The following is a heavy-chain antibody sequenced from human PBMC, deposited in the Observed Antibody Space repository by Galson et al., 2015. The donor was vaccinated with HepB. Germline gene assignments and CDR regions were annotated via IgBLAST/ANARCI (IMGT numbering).Heavy chain of an antibody. CDR1: GFTFSSYG. J-gene: IGHJ3*02. CDR3: TTVWVLPRSYAFDI. CDR2: IKSKTDGGTT. V-gene: IGHV3-15*07. D-gene: IGHD3-10*01. Sequence: SLRLSCAASGFTFSSYGMHWVRQAPGKGLEWVGRIKSKTDGGTTDYAAPVKGRFTISRDDSKNTLYLQMNSLKTEDTAVYYCTTVWVLPRSYAFDIWGQGTMVTVSS.